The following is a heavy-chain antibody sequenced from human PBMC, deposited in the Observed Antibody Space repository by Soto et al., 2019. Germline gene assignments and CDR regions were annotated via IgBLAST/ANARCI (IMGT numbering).Heavy chain of an antibody. J-gene: IGHJ4*02. CDR1: GYTFTNFG. CDR3: ARGGAPIGY. D-gene: IGHD3-16*01. V-gene: IGHV1-18*01. Sequence: QVQLVQSGAEVKKPGASVKVSCKASGYTFTNFGISWVRQAPGQGLEWMGWISAYNGNTNYAQNFQGRVTMTTDTSTSTGYIGLGSPRSDDTGVYYCARGGAPIGYWGQGTLVTVSS. CDR2: ISAYNGNT.